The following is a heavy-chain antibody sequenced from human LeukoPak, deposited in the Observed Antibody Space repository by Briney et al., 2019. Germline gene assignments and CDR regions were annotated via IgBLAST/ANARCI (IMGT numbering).Heavy chain of an antibody. CDR1: GYTFTSYG. J-gene: IGHJ6*03. Sequence: ASVKVSCKASGYTFTSYGISWVRQAPGQGLEWMGWINPNSGGTNYAQKFQGRVTMTRDTSISTAYMELSRLRSDDTAVYYCARDRDGYYYYYMDVWGKGTTVTISS. CDR3: ARDRDGYYYYYMDV. CDR2: INPNSGGT. D-gene: IGHD3-10*01. V-gene: IGHV1-2*02.